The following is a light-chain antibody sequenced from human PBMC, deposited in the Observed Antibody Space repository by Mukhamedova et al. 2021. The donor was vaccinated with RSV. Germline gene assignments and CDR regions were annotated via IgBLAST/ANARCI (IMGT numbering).Light chain of an antibody. V-gene: IGKV4-1*01. Sequence: TSKKRHFLSWYQHKPGQPPKLLIYWASTRESGVPDRFSGSGSGTDFTLTISSLQAEDVAVYYCHQHYSTRTFGQGTKVEIK. J-gene: IGKJ1*01. CDR2: WAS. CDR3: HQHYSTRT. CDR1: TSKKRHF.